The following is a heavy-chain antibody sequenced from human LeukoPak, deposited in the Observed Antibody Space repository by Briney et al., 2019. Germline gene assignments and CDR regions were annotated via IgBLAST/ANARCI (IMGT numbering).Heavy chain of an antibody. CDR1: GASVSSASY. CDR2: IYNGVNT. V-gene: IGHV4-61*01. CDR3: ARSRAFNSGAFDP. Sequence: PSETLSLTCTVSGASVSSASYWSWIRQPPGKGVEWIAHIYNGVNTNYNPSLKSRVTISVDTSKNQFSLRLNSVTAADAAVYYCARSRAFNSGAFDPWGQGSLVTVSS. D-gene: IGHD1-26*01. J-gene: IGHJ5*02.